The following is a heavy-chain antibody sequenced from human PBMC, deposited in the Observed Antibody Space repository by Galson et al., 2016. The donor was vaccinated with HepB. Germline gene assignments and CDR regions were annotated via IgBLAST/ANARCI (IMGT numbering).Heavy chain of an antibody. CDR2: IGTAADT. CDR3: ARAELRAGCSFFDF. Sequence: SLRLSCAASGFTFSRYDMHWVRQGIGKGPEWVSGIGTAADTHYPGSVKGRFTISRENARNSLYLQMNSLTAGDTAVYYCARAELRAGCSFFDFWGQRVLVTVSS. J-gene: IGHJ4*02. V-gene: IGHV3-13*01. CDR1: GFTFSRYD. D-gene: IGHD3-10*01.